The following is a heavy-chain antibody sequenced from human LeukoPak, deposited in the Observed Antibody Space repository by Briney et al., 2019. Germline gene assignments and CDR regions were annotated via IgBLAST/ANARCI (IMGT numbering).Heavy chain of an antibody. V-gene: IGHV3-23*01. CDR1: GFTFSSYA. CDR2: ISGSGGST. CDR3: AKDSGSGWYSLNYFDY. J-gene: IGHJ4*02. Sequence: PGGSLRLSCAASGFTFSSYAMSWVRQAPGKGLEWVSAISGSGGSTYYADSVKGRFTISRDNSKNTLYLQMNSLRAEDTAVYYCAKDSGSGWYSLNYFDYWGQGTLVTVSS. D-gene: IGHD6-19*01.